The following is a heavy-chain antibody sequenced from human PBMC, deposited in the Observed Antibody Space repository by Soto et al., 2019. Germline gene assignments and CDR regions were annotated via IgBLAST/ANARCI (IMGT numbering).Heavy chain of an antibody. D-gene: IGHD1-1*01. Sequence: QVQLVQSGAEVKRPGASVKVSCKASGYTFTSYYMQWVRQAPGQGLEWMGMINPSGTSTSYAQKLQGRVTMTRDTSKSTVYMELSSLRHEDTAVYYCARGTPRDGMDVWGQGTTVTVSS. CDR2: INPSGTST. J-gene: IGHJ6*02. CDR1: GYTFTSYY. V-gene: IGHV1-46*04. CDR3: ARGTPRDGMDV.